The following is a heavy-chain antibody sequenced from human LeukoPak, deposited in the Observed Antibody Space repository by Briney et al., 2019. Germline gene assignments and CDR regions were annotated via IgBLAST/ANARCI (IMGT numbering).Heavy chain of an antibody. D-gene: IGHD3-16*02. CDR1: GFPFTTCW. J-gene: IGHJ4*02. CDR2: IKQDGSEK. V-gene: IGHV3-7*03. CDR3: ARDLIMITFGGVIGFDY. Sequence: HPGGSLRLSCAASGFPFTTCWMSWVRQAPGKRLEWVANIKQDGSEKYYVDSVKGRFTISRDNAKNSLYLQMNSLRAEDTAVYYCARDLIMITFGGVIGFDYWGQGTLVTVSS.